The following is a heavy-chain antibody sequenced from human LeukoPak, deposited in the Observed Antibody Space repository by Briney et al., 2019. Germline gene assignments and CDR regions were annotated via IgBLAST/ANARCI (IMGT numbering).Heavy chain of an antibody. CDR3: ARSMGYDFDY. D-gene: IGHD5-12*01. CDR1: GYSISSGYY. Sequence: PSETLSLTCAVSGYSISSGYYWGWIRQPPGKGLEWIGSIYHSGSTYYNPSLKSRVTISVDTSKNQFSLKLSSVTAADTAVYYRARSMGYDFDYWGQGTLVIVSS. J-gene: IGHJ4*02. CDR2: IYHSGST. V-gene: IGHV4-38-2*01.